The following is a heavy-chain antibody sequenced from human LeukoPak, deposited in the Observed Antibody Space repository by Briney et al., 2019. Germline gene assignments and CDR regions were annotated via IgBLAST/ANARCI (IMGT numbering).Heavy chain of an antibody. CDR1: GGSISSDY. CDR2: IYYSGST. J-gene: IGHJ4*02. Sequence: PSETLSLTCTVSGGSISSDYWSWIRQPPGKGLEWIGYIYYSGSTNYNPSLKSRVTISVDTSKNQFSLKLSSVTAADTAVYYCATAWDSSGYYFTFDYWGQGTLVTVSS. D-gene: IGHD3-22*01. V-gene: IGHV4-59*01. CDR3: ATAWDSSGYYFTFDY.